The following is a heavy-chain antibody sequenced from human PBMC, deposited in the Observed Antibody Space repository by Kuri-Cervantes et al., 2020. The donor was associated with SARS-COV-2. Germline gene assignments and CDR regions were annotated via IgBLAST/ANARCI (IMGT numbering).Heavy chain of an antibody. V-gene: IGHV3-74*01. D-gene: IGHD5-12*01. CDR2: INSDGSST. CDR3: ARAGTASGYDQYYYYYYGMDV. J-gene: IGHJ6*02. CDR1: GFTFSSYW. Sequence: GGSLRLSCAASGFTFSSYWMHWVRQAPGKGLVWVSRINSDGSSTSYADSVKGRFTISRDNAKNTLYLQMNSPRAEDTAVYYCARAGTASGYDQYYYYYYGMDVWGQGTTVTVSS.